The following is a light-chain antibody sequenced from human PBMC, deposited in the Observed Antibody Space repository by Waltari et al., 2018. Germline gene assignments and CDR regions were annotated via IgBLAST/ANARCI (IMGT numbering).Light chain of an antibody. CDR3: AAWDDTLSGVV. CDR1: TSNLGQHY. Sequence: QSMLTQPPSVSGTPGQRVTIFCSGSTSNLGQHYVYWYQQVPGATPKLLIYKNNQRPSGVPDLFSGSRSDTSATLAISGLRSEDEADYYCAAWDDTLSGVVFGGGTKLTVL. CDR2: KNN. J-gene: IGLJ2*01. V-gene: IGLV1-47*01.